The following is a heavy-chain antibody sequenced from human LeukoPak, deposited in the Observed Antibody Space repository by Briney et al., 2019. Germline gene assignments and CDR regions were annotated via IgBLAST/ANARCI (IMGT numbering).Heavy chain of an antibody. V-gene: IGHV3-30*04. CDR2: ISYDGSNK. D-gene: IGHD6-19*01. CDR3: APDPNKWLRNY. Sequence: PGGSLRLSCAASGFTFSRYALHWVRQAPGKGLEWVAVISYDGSNKYYADSVKGRFTISRDNSKNTLYLQMNSLRAEDTAVYYCAPDPNKWLRNYWGQGTLVTVSS. J-gene: IGHJ4*02. CDR1: GFTFSRYA.